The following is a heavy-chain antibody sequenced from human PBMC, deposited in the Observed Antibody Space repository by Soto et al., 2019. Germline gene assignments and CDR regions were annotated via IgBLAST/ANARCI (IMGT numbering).Heavy chain of an antibody. D-gene: IGHD2-21*02. J-gene: IGHJ6*02. V-gene: IGHV3-13*01. Sequence: GGSLRLSCAASGFTFSSYAMSWVRQAPGKGLEWVSAIGTAGDTYYPGSVKGRFTISRENAKNSLYLQMNSLRAEDTAVYYCARELAYCGGDCYDQSYYGMDVWGQGTTVTVSS. CDR3: ARELAYCGGDCYDQSYYGMDV. CDR1: GFTFSSYA. CDR2: IGTAGDT.